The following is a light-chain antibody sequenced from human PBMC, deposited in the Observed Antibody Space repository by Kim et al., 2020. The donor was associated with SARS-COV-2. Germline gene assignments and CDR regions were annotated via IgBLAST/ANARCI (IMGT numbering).Light chain of an antibody. CDR2: VNSDGSH. J-gene: IGLJ2*01. CDR1: SGHSAYA. V-gene: IGLV4-69*01. CDR3: LTWAISAQRV. Sequence: QPVLTQSPSASASLGASVKLTCTLSSGHSAYAIAWHQQQPEKGPRYLMKVNSDGSHTKGDGIPGRFSGSTSGAERFLAISRLQSEDEGDFYCLTWAISAQRVFGGGTKLTVL.